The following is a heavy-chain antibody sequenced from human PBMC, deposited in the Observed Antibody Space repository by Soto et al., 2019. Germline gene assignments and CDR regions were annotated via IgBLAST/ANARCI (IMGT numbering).Heavy chain of an antibody. Sequence: SETLSLTCTVSGGSISSYYWSWIRQPPGKGLEWIGFIYYSGSTNYNPSLKSRVTISVDTSKNQFSLKLSSVTAADTAVYYCARDCPVWKDCYAFDIWGQGTMVTVSS. CDR3: ARDCPVWKDCYAFDI. CDR2: IYYSGST. D-gene: IGHD1-1*01. CDR1: GGSISSYY. V-gene: IGHV4-59*01. J-gene: IGHJ3*02.